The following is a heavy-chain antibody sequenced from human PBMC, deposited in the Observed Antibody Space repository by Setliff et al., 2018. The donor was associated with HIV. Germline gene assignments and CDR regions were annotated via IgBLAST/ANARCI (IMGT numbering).Heavy chain of an antibody. CDR3: ARGWGLSYYYDSSGYTPFDY. CDR2: INPNSGGT. Sequence: ASVKVSCKASGYTFTGYYMHWVRQAPGQGLEWVGWINPNSGGTNYAQKFQGRVTMTRDTSISTAYMELSRLGSDDTAVYYWARGWGLSYYYDSSGYTPFDYWGQGTLVTSPQ. J-gene: IGHJ4*02. V-gene: IGHV1-2*02. D-gene: IGHD3-22*01. CDR1: GYTFTGYY.